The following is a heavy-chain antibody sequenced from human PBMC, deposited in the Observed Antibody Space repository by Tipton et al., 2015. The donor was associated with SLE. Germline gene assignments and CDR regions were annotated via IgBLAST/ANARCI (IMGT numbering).Heavy chain of an antibody. J-gene: IGHJ6*03. CDR1: GDSLSSNNYY. CDR2: IHYAGGT. CDR3: VRGPWAYYYYMDV. V-gene: IGHV4-39*07. D-gene: IGHD7-27*01. Sequence: TLSLTCSVSGDSLSSNNYYWGWIRQSPAQGLEWIGTIHYAGGTYYNPSLRSRLTISVDTSKNQFSLKMRSVTAADTAVYYCVRGPWAYYYYMDVWGKGTKVTVSS.